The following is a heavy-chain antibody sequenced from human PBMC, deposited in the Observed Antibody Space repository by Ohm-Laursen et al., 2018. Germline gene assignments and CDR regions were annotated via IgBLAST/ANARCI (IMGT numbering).Heavy chain of an antibody. J-gene: IGHJ3*02. CDR3: AKDGIAAAGNHDAFDI. CDR2: IYSGGST. D-gene: IGHD6-13*01. V-gene: IGHV3-66*01. CDR1: GFTVSSNY. Sequence: SLRLSCSASGFTVSSNYMSWVRQAPGKGLEWVSVIYSGGSTYYADSVKGRFTISRDNSKNTLYLQMNSLRAEDTAVYYCAKDGIAAAGNHDAFDIWGQGTMVTVSS.